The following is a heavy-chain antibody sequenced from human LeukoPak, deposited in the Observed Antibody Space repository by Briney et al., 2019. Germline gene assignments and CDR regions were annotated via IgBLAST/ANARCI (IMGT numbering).Heavy chain of an antibody. CDR3: AKTTAGNSSGRNPGWPVDY. J-gene: IGHJ4*02. V-gene: IGHV3-30*18. CDR1: GFAFSSNG. D-gene: IGHD6-19*01. CDR2: TSNDERSK. Sequence: GGSLRLSCVASGFAFSSNGMHWVRQAPGKGLEWVAVTSNDERSKYYADSVKGRFTIFRDNSKNTLYLQMNSLRAEDTAVYYCAKTTAGNSSGRNPGWPVDYWGQGTLVTVSS.